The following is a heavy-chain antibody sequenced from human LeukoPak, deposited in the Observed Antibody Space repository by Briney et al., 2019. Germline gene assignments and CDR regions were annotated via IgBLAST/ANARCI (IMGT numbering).Heavy chain of an antibody. V-gene: IGHV4-59*01. Sequence: KASETLSLTCTVSGGSISSYYWSWIRQPPGKGLEWIGYIYYSGSTNYNPSLKSRVTISVDTSKNQFSLKLSSVTAADTAVYYCARAGFEWEPTDAFDIWGQGTMVTVSS. CDR3: ARAGFEWEPTDAFDI. CDR2: IYYSGST. J-gene: IGHJ3*02. CDR1: GGSISSYY. D-gene: IGHD1-26*01.